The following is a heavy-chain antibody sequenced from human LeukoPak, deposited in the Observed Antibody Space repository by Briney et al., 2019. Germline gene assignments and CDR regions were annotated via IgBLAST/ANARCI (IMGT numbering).Heavy chain of an antibody. CDR1: GFTFSSYA. D-gene: IGHD2-15*01. J-gene: IGHJ4*02. CDR2: ISNNGVSK. Sequence: GGSLRLSCAASGFTFSSYAMSWVRQAPGKGLERVSHISNNGVSKSYADSVKGRYTISRDNSKNTLYLQLNSLRAEDTAVYYCAKPHTPYCSGGTCYVFDFWGQGTLVTVSS. V-gene: IGHV3-23*01. CDR3: AKPHTPYCSGGTCYVFDF.